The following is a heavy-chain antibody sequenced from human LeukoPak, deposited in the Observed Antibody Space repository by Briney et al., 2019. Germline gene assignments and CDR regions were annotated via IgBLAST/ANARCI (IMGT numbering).Heavy chain of an antibody. J-gene: IGHJ4*02. CDR2: INHSGST. D-gene: IGHD3-3*01. Sequence: SETLSLTCAVYGGSFSGYYWSWIRQPPGKGLEWIGEINHSGSTNYNPSLKSRVTISVDTSKNQFSLKLSSVTAADTAVYYCASGGYDFWSGYYFGYWGQGTLVTVSS. CDR3: ASGGYDFWSGYYFGY. V-gene: IGHV4-34*01. CDR1: GGSFSGYY.